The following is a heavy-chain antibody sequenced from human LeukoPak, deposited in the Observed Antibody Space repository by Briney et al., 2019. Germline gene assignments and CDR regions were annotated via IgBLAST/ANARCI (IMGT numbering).Heavy chain of an antibody. V-gene: IGHV1-18*01. J-gene: IGHJ5*02. CDR2: ISAYNGNT. CDR1: GYTFTSYG. CDR3: ASGPLGEMATPGWFDP. D-gene: IGHD5-24*01. Sequence: GASVKVSCKASGYTFTSYGISWVRQAPGQGLEWMGWISAYNGNTNYAQKLQGRVTMTTDTSTSTAYMELRSLRSDDTAVYYCASGPLGEMATPGWFDPWGQGTLVTVSP.